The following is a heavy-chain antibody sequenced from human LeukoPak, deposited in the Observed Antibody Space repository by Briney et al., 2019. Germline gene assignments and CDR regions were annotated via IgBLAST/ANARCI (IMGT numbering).Heavy chain of an antibody. D-gene: IGHD3-10*01. Sequence: GGSLRLSCAASGFTFSTYAMTWVRQAPGKGLEWVSLISGTGSTIYYADSVKGRFTISRDNAKNSLYLQMNSLRAEDTAVYYCASSTMVRGVMDYWGQGTLVTVSS. J-gene: IGHJ4*02. V-gene: IGHV3-48*04. CDR2: ISGTGSTI. CDR3: ASSTMVRGVMDY. CDR1: GFTFSTYA.